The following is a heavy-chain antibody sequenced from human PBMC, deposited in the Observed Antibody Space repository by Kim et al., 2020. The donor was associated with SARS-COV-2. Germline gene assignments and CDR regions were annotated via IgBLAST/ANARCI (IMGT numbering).Heavy chain of an antibody. V-gene: IGHV4-34*01. Sequence: SETLSLTCAVYGGSFSGYYWSWIRQPPGKGLEWIGEINHSGSTNYNPSLKSRVTISVDTSKNQFSLKLSSVTAADTAVYYCARGVIWFGPHMDVWGQGTTVTVSS. J-gene: IGHJ6*02. CDR3: ARGVIWFGPHMDV. D-gene: IGHD3-10*01. CDR2: INHSGST. CDR1: GGSFSGYY.